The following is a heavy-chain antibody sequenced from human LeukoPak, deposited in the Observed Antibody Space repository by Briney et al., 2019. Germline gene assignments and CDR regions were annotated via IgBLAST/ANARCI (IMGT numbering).Heavy chain of an antibody. V-gene: IGHV1-46*01. CDR1: GYTFTSYY. D-gene: IGHD3-10*01. J-gene: IGHJ5*02. CDR3: ARGALYYYGSGRTAFDP. Sequence: ASVKVSCKASGYTFTSYYMHWVRHAPGQGLEWMGIINPSGGSTSYAQKFQGRVTMTRDTSTSTVYMELSSLRSEDTAVYYCARGALYYYGSGRTAFDPWGQGTLVTVSS. CDR2: INPSGGST.